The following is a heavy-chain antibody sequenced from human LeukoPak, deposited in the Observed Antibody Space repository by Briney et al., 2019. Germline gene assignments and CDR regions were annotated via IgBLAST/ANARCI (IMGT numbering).Heavy chain of an antibody. V-gene: IGHV1-69*13. Sequence: SVKVSCTASRGTFSRYAISWVRQAPGHGLEWLGGIITFFGTANHAQTLQGRVTITADESSSTAYMELIRLRSEDTAVYYCARVGGYYVLDYYRDVWGKGTTVTISS. CDR1: RGTFSRYA. D-gene: IGHD3-22*01. J-gene: IGHJ6*03. CDR2: IITFFGTA. CDR3: ARVGGYYVLDYYRDV.